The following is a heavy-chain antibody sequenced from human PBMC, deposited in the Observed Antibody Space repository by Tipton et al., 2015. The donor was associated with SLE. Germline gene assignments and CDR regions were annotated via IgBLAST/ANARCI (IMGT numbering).Heavy chain of an antibody. CDR1: GGSISSSSYY. V-gene: IGHV4-39*07. D-gene: IGHD3-3*01. J-gene: IGHJ4*02. CDR2: IYYSGST. Sequence: TLSLTCTVSGGSISSSSYYWGWIHQPPGKRLEWIGSIYYSGSTYYNPSLKSRVTISVDTSKNQFSLKLSSVTAADTAVYYCAGFRYYDVLYYFDYWGQETLVSVSS. CDR3: AGFRYYDVLYYFDY.